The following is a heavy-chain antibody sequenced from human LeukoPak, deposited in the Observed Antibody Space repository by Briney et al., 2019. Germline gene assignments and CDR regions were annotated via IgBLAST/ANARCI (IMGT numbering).Heavy chain of an antibody. Sequence: GGSLRLSCAASGFTFSSYSMNWVRQAPGKGLEWVSSISSSSSCIYYADSVKGRFTISRDNAKNSLYLQMNSLRAEDTAVYYCARDDDYIWGSYRYTVDAFDIWGQGTMVTVSS. CDR3: ARDDDYIWGSYRYTVDAFDI. CDR2: ISSSSSCI. V-gene: IGHV3-21*01. D-gene: IGHD3-16*02. J-gene: IGHJ3*02. CDR1: GFTFSSYS.